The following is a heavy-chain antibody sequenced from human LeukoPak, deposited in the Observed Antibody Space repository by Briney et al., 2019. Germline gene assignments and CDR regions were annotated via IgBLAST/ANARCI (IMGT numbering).Heavy chain of an antibody. J-gene: IGHJ4*02. CDR2: IYYSGST. V-gene: IGHV4-59*01. CDR1: GGSISSYY. D-gene: IGHD3-9*01. Sequence: PSETLSLTCTVSGGSISSYYWSWIRQPPGKGLEWIGYIYYSGSTNYNPSLKSRVTISVDTSKNQFSLKLSPVTAADTAVYYCARANYDILTPYYFDYWGQGTLVTVSS. CDR3: ARANYDILTPYYFDY.